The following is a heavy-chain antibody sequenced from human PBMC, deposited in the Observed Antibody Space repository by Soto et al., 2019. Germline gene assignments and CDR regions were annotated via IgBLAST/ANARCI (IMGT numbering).Heavy chain of an antibody. Sequence: GSLRLSCAASGFTFNTYAMSWVRQAPGKGLEWVSVISGSGGTYYADSVKGRFTISRDNSKNTLYLQMNSLRDEDTAVYYCAGYTVTPNYFDYWGQGTLVTVSS. D-gene: IGHD4-17*01. CDR3: AGYTVTPNYFDY. J-gene: IGHJ4*02. V-gene: IGHV3-23*01. CDR2: ISGSGGT. CDR1: GFTFNTYA.